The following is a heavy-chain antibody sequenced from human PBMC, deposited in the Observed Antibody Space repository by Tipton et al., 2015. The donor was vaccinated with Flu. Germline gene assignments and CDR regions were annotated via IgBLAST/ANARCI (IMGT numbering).Heavy chain of an antibody. J-gene: IGHJ5*02. CDR1: GGSISSYY. V-gene: IGHV4-4*07. Sequence: TLSLTCIVSGGSISSYYWSWIRQPAGKGLEWIGRIYTSGSTNYNPSLKSRVTMSVDTSKNQFSLKLSSVTAADTAVYYCAREEYCSGGTCYEGWFDPWGQGTLVTVSS. D-gene: IGHD2-15*01. CDR3: AREEYCSGGTCYEGWFDP. CDR2: IYTSGST.